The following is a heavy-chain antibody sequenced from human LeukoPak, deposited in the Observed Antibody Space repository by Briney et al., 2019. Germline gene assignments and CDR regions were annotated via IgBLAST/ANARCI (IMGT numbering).Heavy chain of an antibody. CDR1: GGSISSYY. CDR3: ASSTDYDLHY. J-gene: IGHJ4*02. V-gene: IGHV4-59*08. Sequence: PSETLSLTCTVSGGSISSYYWSWIRQPPGKGLEWIGYIYYSGSSGSTNYNPSLKSRVTISVDTSKNQFSLKLSSVTAADTAVYYCASSTDYDLHYWGQGTLVTVSS. CDR2: IYYSGSSGST. D-gene: IGHD3-22*01.